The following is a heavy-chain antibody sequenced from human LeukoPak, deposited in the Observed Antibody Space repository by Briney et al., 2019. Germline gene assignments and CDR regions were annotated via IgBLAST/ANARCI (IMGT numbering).Heavy chain of an antibody. V-gene: IGHV4-34*01. CDR3: AREMWHKGMDV. D-gene: IGHD2-21*01. J-gene: IGHJ6*04. Sequence: PSETLSLTCAVYGGSFSGYYWSWIRQPPGKGLEWIGEINHSGSTNYNPSLKSRVTISVDTSKNQFSLKLSSVTAADTAVYYCAREMWHKGMDVWGKGTTVTVSS. CDR1: GGSFSGYY. CDR2: INHSGST.